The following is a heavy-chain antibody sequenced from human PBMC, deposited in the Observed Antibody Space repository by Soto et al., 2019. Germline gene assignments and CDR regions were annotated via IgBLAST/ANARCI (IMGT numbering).Heavy chain of an antibody. D-gene: IGHD2-15*01. V-gene: IGHV3-48*01. CDR1: GFTFSSYS. CDR3: ARDPGGCSGGSCYSWYFDY. Sequence: GGSLRLSCAASGFTFSSYSMNWVRQAPGKGLEWVSYISSSSSTIYYGASVKGRFTISRDNAKNSLYLQMNSLRAEDTAVYYCARDPGGCSGGSCYSWYFDYWGQGTLVTVSS. J-gene: IGHJ4*02. CDR2: ISSSSSTI.